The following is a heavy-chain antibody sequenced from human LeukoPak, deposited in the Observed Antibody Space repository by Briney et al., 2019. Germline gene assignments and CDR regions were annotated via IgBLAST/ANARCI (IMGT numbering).Heavy chain of an antibody. D-gene: IGHD4-23*01. CDR1: GYTLTELS. J-gene: IGHJ2*01. CDR2: FDPEDGET. V-gene: IGHV1-24*01. CDR3: ATSYGGKVDHPGDWYFDL. Sequence: SVKVSCKVSGYTLTELSMHRVRQAPGKGLEWMGGFDPEDGETIYAQKFQGRVTMTEDTSTDTAYMELSSLRSEDTAVYYCATSYGGKVDHPGDWYFDLWGRGTLVTVSS.